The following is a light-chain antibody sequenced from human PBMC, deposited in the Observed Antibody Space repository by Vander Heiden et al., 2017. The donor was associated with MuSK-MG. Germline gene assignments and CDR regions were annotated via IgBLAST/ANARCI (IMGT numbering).Light chain of an antibody. CDR1: HGIGND. V-gene: IGKV1-17*01. J-gene: IGKJ4*01. CDR3: LQYTTYPLT. CDR2: AAS. Sequence: DIQMTQSPSSLSASVGDSVTISCRASHGIGNDLGWYQQKPGKAPKRLIYAASTLHSGVPSRFSGSTSGTDFTLTITSLQPEDFATYYCLQYTTYPLTFGGGTKVEIK.